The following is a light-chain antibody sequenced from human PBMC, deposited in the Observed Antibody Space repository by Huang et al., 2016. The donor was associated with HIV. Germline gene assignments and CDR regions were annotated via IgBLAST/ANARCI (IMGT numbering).Light chain of an antibody. V-gene: IGKV1-39*01. J-gene: IGKJ2*01. Sequence: DIQMTQSPSSLSASVGDRVTITCRASQNIGKSLYWYQQKLGEAPNLLIYSASTLQSGVPSRFSGTGSGTDFTLTITNLQPEDFATYYCQQSYSNSPYTFGRGTKLEI. CDR1: QNIGKS. CDR2: SAS. CDR3: QQSYSNSPYT.